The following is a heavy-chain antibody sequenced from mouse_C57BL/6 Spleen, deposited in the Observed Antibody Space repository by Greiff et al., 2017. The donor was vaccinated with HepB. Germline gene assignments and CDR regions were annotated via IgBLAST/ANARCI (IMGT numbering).Heavy chain of an antibody. CDR1: GYTFTSYW. Sequence: VQLQQSGAELVRPGTSVKLSCKASGYTFTSYWMHWVKQRPGQGLEWIGVIDPSDSYTNYNQKFKGKATLTVDTSSSTAYMQLSSLTSEDSAVYYCARGAQATWTWFAYWGQGTLVTVSA. D-gene: IGHD3-2*02. CDR2: IDPSDSYT. CDR3: ARGAQATWTWFAY. V-gene: IGHV1-59*01. J-gene: IGHJ3*01.